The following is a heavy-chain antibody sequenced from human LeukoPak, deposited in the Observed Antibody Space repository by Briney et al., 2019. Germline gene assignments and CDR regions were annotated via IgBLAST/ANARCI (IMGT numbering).Heavy chain of an antibody. Sequence: GGSLRLSCAASGFTFSRYWMGWVRQAPGKGLEWVANIKEDGSEKFYVDSVEGRFTISRDNAKNSLYLQMNSLRGEDTAVYYCARTIIGSAGLDYWGQGTRVTVSS. D-gene: IGHD6-13*01. CDR2: IKEDGSEK. V-gene: IGHV3-7*01. CDR3: ARTIIGSAGLDY. CDR1: GFTFSRYW. J-gene: IGHJ4*02.